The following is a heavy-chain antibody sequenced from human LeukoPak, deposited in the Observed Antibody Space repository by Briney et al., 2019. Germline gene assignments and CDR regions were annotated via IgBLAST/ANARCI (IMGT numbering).Heavy chain of an antibody. CDR1: GFTFRSYEM. J-gene: IGHJ6*03. V-gene: IGHV4-4*02. CDR2: IYHSGST. Sequence: PGGSLRLSCAASGFTFRSYEMNWVRQPPGKGLEWIGEIYHSGSTNYNPSLKSRVTISVDKSKNQFSLKLSSVTAADTAVYYCARGEVATMSYYYYYMDVWGKGTTVTVSS. CDR3: ARGEVATMSYYYYYMDV. D-gene: IGHD5-12*01.